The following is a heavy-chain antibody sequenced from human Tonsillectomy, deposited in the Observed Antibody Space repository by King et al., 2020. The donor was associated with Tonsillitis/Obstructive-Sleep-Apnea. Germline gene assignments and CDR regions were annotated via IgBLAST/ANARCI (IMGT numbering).Heavy chain of an antibody. Sequence: VQLQESGPGLVIPSQTLSLTCTVSGGSISSGGYYWSWIRQHPGKGLEWIGHIYYSGSTYYNPSLKSRLSISVDTSANQLSLKLSSLTAADTAVYYCASLPGILTGRGFDSWGQGTLVTVSS. D-gene: IGHD3-9*01. J-gene: IGHJ4*02. CDR3: ASLPGILTGRGFDS. CDR2: IYYSGST. V-gene: IGHV4-31*03. CDR1: GGSISSGGYY.